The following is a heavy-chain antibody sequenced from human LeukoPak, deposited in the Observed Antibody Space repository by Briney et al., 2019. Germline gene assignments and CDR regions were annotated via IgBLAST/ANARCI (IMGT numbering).Heavy chain of an antibody. CDR1: GFTFSSYA. CDR3: ARVVDYGDYAFDP. J-gene: IGHJ5*02. V-gene: IGHV3-23*01. Sequence: GGSLRLSCAASGFTFSSYAMSWVRQAPGKGLEWVSAISGSGGSTYYADSVKGRFTISRDNAKNSLYLQMNSLRAEDTAVYYCARVVDYGDYAFDPWGQGTLVTVSS. CDR2: ISGSGGST. D-gene: IGHD4-17*01.